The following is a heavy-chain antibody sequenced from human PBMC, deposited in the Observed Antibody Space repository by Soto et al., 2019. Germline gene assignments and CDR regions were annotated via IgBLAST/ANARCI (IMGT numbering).Heavy chain of an antibody. J-gene: IGHJ4*02. CDR2: IYYTGST. CDR1: GGSITNYF. V-gene: IGHV4-59*08. Sequence: QVQLQESGPGLVKPSETLSLTCTVSGGSITNYFWSWIRQPPGKGLEWIGYIYYTGSTNYNPSLKSRVTISVDTSRNQLSLKLTSLTAAYTADYYCARHGGGGSGWYDYWGQGTPVAVSP. CDR3: ARHGGGGSGWYDY. D-gene: IGHD6-19*01.